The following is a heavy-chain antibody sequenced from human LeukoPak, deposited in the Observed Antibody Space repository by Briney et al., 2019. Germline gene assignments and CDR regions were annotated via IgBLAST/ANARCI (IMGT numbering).Heavy chain of an antibody. V-gene: IGHV4-34*01. J-gene: IGHJ4*02. CDR2: INHSGST. CDR1: GGSFSGYY. CDR3: ARGARWLPFDY. D-gene: IGHD5-12*01. Sequence: PSETLSLTCAVYGGSFSGYYWSWIRQPPGKGLEWIGEINHSGSTNYNPSLKSRVTISVDTSKNQFSLKLSSVTAADTAVYYCARGARWLPFDYWGQGTLVTLSS.